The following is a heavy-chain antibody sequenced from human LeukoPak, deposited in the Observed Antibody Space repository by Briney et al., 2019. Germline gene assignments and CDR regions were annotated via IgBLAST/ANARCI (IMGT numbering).Heavy chain of an antibody. V-gene: IGHV1-2*02. J-gene: IGHJ4*02. CDR1: GYTFTGYY. Sequence: ASVKVSCKASGYTFTGYYMHWVRQALGQGLEWMGWINPNSGGTSYAQKFQGRVTMTRDTSISTAYMELSRLRSDDTAVYYCARVSSCGGDCHIDYFDYWGQGTLVTVSS. CDR3: ARVSSCGGDCHIDYFDY. CDR2: INPNSGGT. D-gene: IGHD2-21*02.